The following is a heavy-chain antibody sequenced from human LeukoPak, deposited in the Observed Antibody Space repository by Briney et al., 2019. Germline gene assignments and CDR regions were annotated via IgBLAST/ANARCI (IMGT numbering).Heavy chain of an antibody. CDR2: INHSGT. CDR1: GGPLSSYS. D-gene: IGHD2-2*01. CDR3: ARAADFVGVLAATGGFDP. V-gene: IGHV4-34*01. J-gene: IGHJ5*02. Sequence: SETLSLTCAVLGGPLSSYSWSWIRQPPGKGLEWIGEINHSGTNYSPSLKSRVTMSVDTSKKQFSLKLTSVTAADTAVYYCARAADFVGVLAATGGFDPWGQGTLVTVSS.